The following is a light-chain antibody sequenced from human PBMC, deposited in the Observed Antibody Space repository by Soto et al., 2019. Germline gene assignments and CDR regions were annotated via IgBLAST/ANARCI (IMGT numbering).Light chain of an antibody. J-gene: IGKJ5*01. V-gene: IGKV1-39*01. CDR3: QQSCGSPPIT. Sequence: DIQMTQSPSSLSASLGDTVTISCRASQNIENYLHSYQQKAGKAPEVLLYVASVLKDGVSSRFSGSGYGTDCTLTISILQPEDFAMYYCQQSCGSPPITFCQGTRLDIK. CDR1: QNIENY. CDR2: VAS.